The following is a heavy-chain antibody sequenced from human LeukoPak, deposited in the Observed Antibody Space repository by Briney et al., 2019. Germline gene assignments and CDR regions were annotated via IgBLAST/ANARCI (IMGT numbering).Heavy chain of an antibody. V-gene: IGHV4-39*01. CDR3: ARQKAYSDYVAD. CDR2: VYYNGDT. Sequence: SETLSLTCTVSGGSISSSSYYWGWIRQPPGKGLEWIGSVYYNGDTYYNPSPKSRAITSIDTSRNQFSLRLSSVTAADMAMYYCARQKAYSDYVADWGQGTLVTVSS. CDR1: GGSISSSSYY. D-gene: IGHD4-11*01. J-gene: IGHJ4*02.